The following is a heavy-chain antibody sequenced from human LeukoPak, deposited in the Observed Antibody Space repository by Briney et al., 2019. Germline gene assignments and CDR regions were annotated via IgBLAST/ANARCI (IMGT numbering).Heavy chain of an antibody. Sequence: SSYGMHWVRQAPGKGLEWIGSMYYSGSTYYNPSLKSRVTISVDTSKNQFSLKLSSVTAADTAVYYCARQTGSGLFILPGGQGTLVTVSS. V-gene: IGHV4-39*01. CDR1: SSYG. D-gene: IGHD3/OR15-3a*01. CDR2: MYYSGST. CDR3: ARQTGSGLFILP. J-gene: IGHJ4*02.